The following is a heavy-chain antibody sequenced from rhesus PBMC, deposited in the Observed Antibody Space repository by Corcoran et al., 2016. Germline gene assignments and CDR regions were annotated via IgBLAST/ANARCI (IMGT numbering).Heavy chain of an antibody. CDR2: NSDDGLIT. CDR1: GLSLGGWG. V-gene: IGHV3S42*01. CDR3: IKSGTYKSFGS. D-gene: IGHD1-26*01. Sequence: DVQLVESGGGLAKPGGSLGLSRSAQGLSLGGWGGDWVRQTPGEGLEWIATNSDDGLITYYADSVQGRFTVSRDNSRNTLSLQMNTLKSEDTAMYYCIKSGTYKSFGSWGQGVLVTVSS. J-gene: IGHJ4*01.